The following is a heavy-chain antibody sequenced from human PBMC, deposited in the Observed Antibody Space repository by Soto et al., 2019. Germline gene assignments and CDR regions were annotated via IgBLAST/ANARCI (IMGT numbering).Heavy chain of an antibody. CDR3: ARGSTVVTPPYYYGMDV. D-gene: IGHD2-21*02. CDR2: ISGYNGNT. CDR1: GYTFINYG. Sequence: QVQLVQSGAEVKKPGASVKVSCKASGYTFINYGISWVRQAPGQGLEWMGWISGYNGNTNSAQKLQGRVTMTTDTSTSTAYMELRSLRSDDTAVYYCARGSTVVTPPYYYGMDVWGQGTTVTVSS. J-gene: IGHJ6*02. V-gene: IGHV1-18*01.